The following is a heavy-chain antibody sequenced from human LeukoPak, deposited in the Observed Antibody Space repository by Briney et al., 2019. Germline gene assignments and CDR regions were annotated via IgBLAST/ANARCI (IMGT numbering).Heavy chain of an antibody. CDR1: GGSISSYY. CDR2: IYYSGST. CDR3: ARGSRTRLGYCSSTSCYPLSGLDY. V-gene: IGHV4-59*01. J-gene: IGHJ4*02. Sequence: SETLSLTCTVSGGSISSYYWSWIRQPPGKGLEWIGYIYYSGSTNYNPSLKSRVTISVDTSKNQFSLKLSSVTAADTAVYYCARGSRTRLGYCSSTSCYPLSGLDYWGQGTLVTVSS. D-gene: IGHD2-2*01.